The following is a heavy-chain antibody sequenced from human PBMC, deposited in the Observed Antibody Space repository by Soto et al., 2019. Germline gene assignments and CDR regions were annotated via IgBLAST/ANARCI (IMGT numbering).Heavy chain of an antibody. V-gene: IGHV3-48*02. Sequence: EVQLVESGGGLVQPGGSLRLYCAASGFTFSSYSMNWVRQAPGKGLEWVSYISSSSSTIYYADSVKGRFTISRDNAKNSLYLQMNSLRDEDTAVYYCARSGYCSSTSCYEYYYYGIDVLGQGTTVTVSS. D-gene: IGHD2-2*01. CDR1: GFTFSSYS. J-gene: IGHJ6*02. CDR3: ARSGYCSSTSCYEYYYYGIDV. CDR2: ISSSSSTI.